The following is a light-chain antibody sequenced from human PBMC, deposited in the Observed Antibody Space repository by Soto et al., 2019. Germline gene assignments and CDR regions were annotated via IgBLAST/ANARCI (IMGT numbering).Light chain of an antibody. CDR2: GVS. V-gene: IGKV3D-15*01. J-gene: IGKJ5*01. CDR1: QSVDTN. CDR3: QQYKSWPIT. Sequence: EIVMTQSPATLSLSPGDTATLSCRASQSVDTNLAWYVQKPGQAPRRLMYGVSTCGTGVTARFSVSGSGTEFTLTISSLQSEDFAIYYCQQYKSWPITFGQGTRLEIK.